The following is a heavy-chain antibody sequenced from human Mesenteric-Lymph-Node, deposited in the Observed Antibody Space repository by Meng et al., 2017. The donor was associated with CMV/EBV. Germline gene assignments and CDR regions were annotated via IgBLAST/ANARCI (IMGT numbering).Heavy chain of an antibody. J-gene: IGHJ4*02. CDR3: ARRGVIAVTY. CDR1: GGSFSGYY. Sequence: LTCAVDGGSFSGYYWSWIRQPPGKGLEWIGEINHSGSTNYNPSLKSRVTISVDTSKNQFSLKLSSVTAADTAVYYCARRGVIAVTYWGQGTLVTVSS. CDR2: INHSGST. V-gene: IGHV4-34*01. D-gene: IGHD6-19*01.